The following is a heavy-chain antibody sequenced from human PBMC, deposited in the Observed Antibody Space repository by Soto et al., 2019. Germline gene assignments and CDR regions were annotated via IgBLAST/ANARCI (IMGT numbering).Heavy chain of an antibody. CDR3: ARVPPGKHLYCFDP. V-gene: IGHV2-70*11. CDR1: GFSLSTSGMC. D-gene: IGHD3-3*02. J-gene: IGHJ5*02. Sequence: SGPTLVNPTQTLTLTCTFSGFSLSTSGMCVSWIRQPPGKPLEWLARIDWADDKYYNPSLKTRLTISKATYKNQVVLTMTNMDPVDTATYFCARVPPGKHLYCFDPWGQGTPVTVPS. CDR2: IDWADDK.